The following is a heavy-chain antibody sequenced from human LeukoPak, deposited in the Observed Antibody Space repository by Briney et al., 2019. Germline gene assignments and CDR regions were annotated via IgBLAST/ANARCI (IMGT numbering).Heavy chain of an antibody. CDR3: ARGKQQLPLDY. CDR2: ISWNSGSI. V-gene: IGHV3-9*01. Sequence: GGSLRLSCAASGFIFSGYYMSWVRQAPGKGLEWVSGISWNSGSIDYADSVKGRFTISRDNAKNSLYLQMNSLRAEDTALYYCARGKQQLPLDYWGQGTLVTVSS. CDR1: GFIFSGYY. D-gene: IGHD6-13*01. J-gene: IGHJ4*02.